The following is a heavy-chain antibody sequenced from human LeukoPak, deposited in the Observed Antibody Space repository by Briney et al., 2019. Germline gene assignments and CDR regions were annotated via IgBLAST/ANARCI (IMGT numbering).Heavy chain of an antibody. CDR1: GYTFTDYF. J-gene: IGHJ3*02. Sequence: ASVKVSCKASGYTFTDYFIHWVRQAPGQGLEWMGRINSNSGGTNYAQKFQGRVTMTRGTSISTAYMELSSLRSEDTAVYYCARLLPPAGSAFDIWGQGTMVTVSS. CDR2: INSNSGGT. D-gene: IGHD6-19*01. V-gene: IGHV1-2*06. CDR3: ARLLPPAGSAFDI.